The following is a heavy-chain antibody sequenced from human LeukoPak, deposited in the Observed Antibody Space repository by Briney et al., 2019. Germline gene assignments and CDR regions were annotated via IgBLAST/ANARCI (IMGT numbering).Heavy chain of an antibody. V-gene: IGHV1-69*13. Sequence: GASVKVSCKASGDTFSRYAISWVRQAPGQGLEWMGGIIPVLSTANYAQKFQDRVTITADESTSTTYMELSSLRSEDTAVYYCAKDLPYGLEGYFDYWGQGTLVTVSS. D-gene: IGHD4-17*01. J-gene: IGHJ4*02. CDR1: GDTFSRYA. CDR3: AKDLPYGLEGYFDY. CDR2: IIPVLSTA.